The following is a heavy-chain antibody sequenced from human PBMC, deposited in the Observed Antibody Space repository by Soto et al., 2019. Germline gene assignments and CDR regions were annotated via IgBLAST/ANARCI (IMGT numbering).Heavy chain of an antibody. V-gene: IGHV3-30*18. Sequence: QVQLVESGGGVVQPGRSLRLSCAASGFTFSSYGMHWVRQAPGKGLEWVAVISYDGSNKYYADSVKGRFTISRDNSKNTLYLQMNSLRAEDTAVYYCAKVRLMRYYYGMDVW. CDR2: ISYDGSNK. J-gene: IGHJ6*01. D-gene: IGHD3-10*01. CDR1: GFTFSSYG. CDR3: AKVRLMRYYYGMDV.